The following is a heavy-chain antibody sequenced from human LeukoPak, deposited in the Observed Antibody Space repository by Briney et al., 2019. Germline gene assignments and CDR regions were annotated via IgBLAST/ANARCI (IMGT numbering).Heavy chain of an antibody. CDR3: AREGIYSNSSFFDC. J-gene: IGHJ4*02. D-gene: IGHD6-6*01. CDR2: IYYSGRT. Sequence: SETLSLTCTVSGGSISSYYWSWIRQPPGKRLEWIAYIYYSGRTNYNPSLKSRVTISVDTSKNQFSLKLRSVTAADTAVYYCAREGIYSNSSFFDCWGQGTPVTVSS. CDR1: GGSISSYY. V-gene: IGHV4-59*01.